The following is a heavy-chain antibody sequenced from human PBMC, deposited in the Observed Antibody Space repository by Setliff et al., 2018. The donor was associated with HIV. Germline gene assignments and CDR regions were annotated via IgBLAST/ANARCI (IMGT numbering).Heavy chain of an antibody. V-gene: IGHV1-69*10. CDR3: AWGYYDSSGIDY. Sequence: GASVKVSCKASGGTFSSYAISWVRQAPGRGLEWMGGIIPILGIANYAQKFQGRVTITTDESTSTAYMELSSLRSEDTAVYYCAWGYYDSSGIDYWGQGTLVTVSS. CDR1: GGTFSSYA. D-gene: IGHD3-22*01. J-gene: IGHJ4*02. CDR2: IIPILGIA.